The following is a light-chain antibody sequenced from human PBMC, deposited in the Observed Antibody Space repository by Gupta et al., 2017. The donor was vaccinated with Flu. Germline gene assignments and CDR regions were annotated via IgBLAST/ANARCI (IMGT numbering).Light chain of an antibody. J-gene: IGKJ4*01. V-gene: IGKV1-33*01. CDR2: DAS. CDR1: QDITNY. Sequence: DIQMTQSPSSLSASLGDRVTITCQASQDITNYLNWFQQKPGEAPKLLISDASNPEPGVPSWFSGSRSGTAFTFTINGLQSGDIATYYCQQDDSLPLTFGGGTKVEIK. CDR3: QQDDSLPLT.